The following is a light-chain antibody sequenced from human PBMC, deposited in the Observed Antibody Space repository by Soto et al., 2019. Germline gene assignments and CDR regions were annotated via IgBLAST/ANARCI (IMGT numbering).Light chain of an antibody. CDR2: GKX. V-gene: IGLV1-51*01. CDR1: SSNIGNNL. J-gene: IGLJ1*01. Sequence: QSVLTQPPSVSAAPGQRVTISCSGSSSNIGNNLVSWYQQLPGTAPKLLIYGKXXXXSGIPDRFSGYKSGTSATLGINGLQPGDEADYYCGTWDTSLDAPYVFGPGSKVTVL. CDR3: GTWDTSLDAPYV.